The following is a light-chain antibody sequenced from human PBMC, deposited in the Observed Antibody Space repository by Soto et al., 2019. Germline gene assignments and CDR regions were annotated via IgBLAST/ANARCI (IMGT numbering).Light chain of an antibody. CDR2: EVS. CDR1: SSDVGSYNL. Sequence: QSALTQPASVSGSPGQSITISCTGTSSDVGSYNLVSWYQQHPGKAPKLMIYEVSKRPSGVSNRFSGSKSGNTASLTISGLQAEYEADYYCCSYAGSSTFFYVFGTGTKVTVL. J-gene: IGLJ1*01. V-gene: IGLV2-23*02. CDR3: CSYAGSSTFFYV.